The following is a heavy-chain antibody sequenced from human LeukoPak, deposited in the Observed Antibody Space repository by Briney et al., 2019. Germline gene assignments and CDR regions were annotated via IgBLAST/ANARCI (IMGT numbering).Heavy chain of an antibody. V-gene: IGHV4-59*01. CDR1: VGSISSYY. J-gene: IGHJ4*02. CDR2: IYYSGST. Sequence: SETLSLTCTGSVGSISSYYWRWIRQPPGKGLEWIGYIYYSGSTNYNPSLKSRVTISVDTSKNQFSLKLSSVTAADTAVYYCARERGATAPSFDYWGQGTLVTVSS. CDR3: ARERGATAPSFDY. D-gene: IGHD1-26*01.